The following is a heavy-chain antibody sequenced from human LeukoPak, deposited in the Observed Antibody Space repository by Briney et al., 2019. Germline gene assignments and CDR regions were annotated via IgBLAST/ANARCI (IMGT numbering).Heavy chain of an antibody. CDR2: INDYTGDT. J-gene: IGHJ6*02. Sequence: SETLSLTCTVYGGSFTDYFWTWIRQSPGKGLEWIGEINDYTGDTNYNPSLNSRVSIPLEKSKNQFSLELRSVTAADTAVYYCARGRIAKIVVVHSYSYGMDVWGQGTTVTVSS. CDR1: GGSFTDYF. D-gene: IGHD3-22*01. V-gene: IGHV4-34*01. CDR3: ARGRIAKIVVVHSYSYGMDV.